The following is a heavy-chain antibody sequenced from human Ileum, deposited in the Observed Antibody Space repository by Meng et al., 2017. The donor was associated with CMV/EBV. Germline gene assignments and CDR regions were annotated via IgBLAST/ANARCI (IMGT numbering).Heavy chain of an antibody. CDR1: GFTFSTNA. CDR3: ARGADSSGYYDAFDI. Sequence: GESLKISCTASGFTFSTNAMSWVRQAPEKGLEWISLIYSGDSTYYADSVKGRFTISRDSSKNTLYLQMSSLTAEDTAVYYCARGADSSGYYDAFDIWGQGTMVTVSS. CDR2: IYSGDST. J-gene: IGHJ3*02. D-gene: IGHD3-22*01. V-gene: IGHV3-53*01.